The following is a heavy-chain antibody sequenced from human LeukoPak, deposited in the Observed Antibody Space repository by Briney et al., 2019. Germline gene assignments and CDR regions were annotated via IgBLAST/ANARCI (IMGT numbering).Heavy chain of an antibody. CDR3: ARERVASDSGNYFDS. V-gene: IGHV3-74*01. J-gene: IGHJ4*02. CDR1: VFTFSSSW. CDR2: INKDGSVT. D-gene: IGHD5-12*01. Sequence: PGASLRLSCAASVFTFSSSWIHWARHAPGKALAWVSRINKDGSVTDYAESVKGRFSISRDNAKNTLYLQMNSLRAEDTAVYYFARERVASDSGNYFDSWGQGTLVTVSS.